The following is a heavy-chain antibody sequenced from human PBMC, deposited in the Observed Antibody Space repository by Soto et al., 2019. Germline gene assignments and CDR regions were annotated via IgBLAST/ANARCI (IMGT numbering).Heavy chain of an antibody. V-gene: IGHV1-46*01. CDR1: GYTLTELS. D-gene: IGHD3-3*01. CDR2: INPSGGST. CDR3: ATLGSGNDYYFDY. J-gene: IGHJ4*03. Sequence: ASVKVSCKVSGYTLTELSMHWVRQAPGQGLEWMGIINPSGGSTSYAQKFQGRVTMTRDTSTSTVYMELSSLRSEDTAVYYCATLGSGNDYYFDYWGQGTMVTVSS.